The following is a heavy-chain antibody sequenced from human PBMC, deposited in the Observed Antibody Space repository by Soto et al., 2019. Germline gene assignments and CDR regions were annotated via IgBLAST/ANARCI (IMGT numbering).Heavy chain of an antibody. J-gene: IGHJ6*02. Sequence: QGQVVQSGAEVKRPGSSVKVSCKASGGTFSSYAINWVRQAPGQGPEWMGGIIPIFGTLNYAQKFQGRVTITADESTSTAYMELSRLRSDDTALYYCARVGWESSGWSPSGLDVWGQGTTVTVSS. CDR2: IIPIFGTL. CDR1: GGTFSSYA. V-gene: IGHV1-69*01. CDR3: ARVGWESSGWSPSGLDV. D-gene: IGHD6-19*01.